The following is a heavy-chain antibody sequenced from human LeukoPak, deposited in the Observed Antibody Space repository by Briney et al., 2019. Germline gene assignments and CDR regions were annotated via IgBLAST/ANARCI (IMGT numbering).Heavy chain of an antibody. Sequence: SQTLSLTCTVSGGSISSGSYYWSWIRQPAGKGLEWIGRIYTSGSTNYNPSLKSRVTISVDTSKNQFSLKLSSVTAADTAVYYCARRYYDIDYWGQGTLVTVSS. D-gene: IGHD3-9*01. CDR3: ARRYYDIDY. CDR1: GGSISSGSYY. J-gene: IGHJ4*02. V-gene: IGHV4-61*02. CDR2: IYTSGST.